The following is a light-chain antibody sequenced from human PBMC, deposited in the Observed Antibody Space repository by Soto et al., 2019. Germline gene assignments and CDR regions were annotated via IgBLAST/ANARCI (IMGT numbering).Light chain of an antibody. Sequence: LKMSPGTVSLSPGERATVSCRASQSVSRSYLAWYQQKPGQAPRLLIYGASSRATGIPDRFSGSGSGTDFTLTINSLEPEDFAVYYCQLRTYLLIPFGQGTRLEIK. CDR1: QSVSRSY. CDR2: GAS. CDR3: QLRTYLLIP. V-gene: IGKV3D-20*02. J-gene: IGKJ5*01.